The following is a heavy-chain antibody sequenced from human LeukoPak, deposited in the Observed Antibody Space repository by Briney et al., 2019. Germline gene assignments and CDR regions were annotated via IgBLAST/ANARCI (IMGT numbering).Heavy chain of an antibody. D-gene: IGHD3-22*01. CDR1: GGTFSSYA. CDR3: ARDTTYYYDSSGYYHTFDY. CDR2: IIPILGIA. Sequence: SVKVSCKASGGTFSSYAISWVRQAPGQGLEWMGRIIPILGIANYAQKFQGRVTITADKSMSTAYMELSSLRSEDTAVYYCARDTTYYYDSSGYYHTFDYWGQGTLVTVSS. J-gene: IGHJ4*02. V-gene: IGHV1-69*04.